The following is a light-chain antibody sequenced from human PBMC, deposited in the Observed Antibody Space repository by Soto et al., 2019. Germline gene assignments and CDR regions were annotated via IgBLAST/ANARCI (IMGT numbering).Light chain of an antibody. CDR2: EVS. CDR3: SSYAGSNNLHVV. CDR1: SSDVGGYNY. V-gene: IGLV2-8*01. Sequence: QAVVTQPPSASGSPGQSVTISCTGTSSDVGGYNYVSWYQQHPGKAPKLMIYEVSKRPSGVPDRFSGSKSGNTASLTVSGLQAEDEDDYYCSSYAGSNNLHVVFGGGTKLTVL. J-gene: IGLJ2*01.